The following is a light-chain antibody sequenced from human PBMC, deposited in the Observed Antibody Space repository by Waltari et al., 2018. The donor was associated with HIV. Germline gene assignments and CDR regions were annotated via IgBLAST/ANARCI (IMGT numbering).Light chain of an antibody. J-gene: IGKJ5*01. CDR2: GAS. V-gene: IGKV3-15*01. Sequence: EIVMTQSPATLSVSPGEGATLSCRASQSISDNLAWYQQKPGQPPRLLIYGASTRATGIPARFSGSGSGTEFTLTVNSLQPEDCATYYCQQTLSTPHTFGPGTRLEIK. CDR1: QSISDN. CDR3: QQTLSTPHT.